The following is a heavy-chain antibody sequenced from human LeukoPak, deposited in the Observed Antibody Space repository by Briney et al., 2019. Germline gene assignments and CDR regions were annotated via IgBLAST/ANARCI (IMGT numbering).Heavy chain of an antibody. V-gene: IGHV1-18*01. J-gene: IGHJ4*02. D-gene: IGHD3-22*01. CDR3: ASTPPGYYDSSGYYHFDY. Sequence: GASVKVSCKASGYTFTSYGISWVRQAPGRGLEWMGWISAYNGNTNYAQKLQGRVTMTTDTSTSTAYMELRSLRSDDTAVYYCASTPPGYYDSSGYYHFDYWGQGTLVTVSS. CDR1: GYTFTSYG. CDR2: ISAYNGNT.